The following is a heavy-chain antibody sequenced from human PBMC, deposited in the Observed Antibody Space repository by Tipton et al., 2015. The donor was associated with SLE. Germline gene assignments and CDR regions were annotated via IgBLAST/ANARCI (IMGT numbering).Heavy chain of an antibody. CDR1: GGSISNYY. D-gene: IGHD6-13*01. CDR2: IYYSGGT. Sequence: TLSLTCTVSGGSISNYYWSWIRQPPGKGLEWIGYIYYSGGTNYNPSLKSRVTISRDTSGNHFSLNLNSVTTTDTAVYYCARAEFSSNWYMYWHFDLWGRGTLVTVSS. V-gene: IGHV4-59*08. J-gene: IGHJ2*01. CDR3: ARAEFSSNWYMYWHFDL.